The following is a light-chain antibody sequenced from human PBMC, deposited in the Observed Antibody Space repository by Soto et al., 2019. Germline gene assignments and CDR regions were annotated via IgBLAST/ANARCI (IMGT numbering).Light chain of an antibody. CDR1: SSDVGGYNY. CDR3: SSYAGSNTVV. V-gene: IGLV2-8*01. J-gene: IGLJ2*01. Sequence: LTQPPSASGSPGQSVTISCTGTSSDVGGYNYVSWYQQHPGKAPKLMIYEVSKRPSGVPDRFSGSKSGNTASLTVSGLQAEDEADYYCSSYAGSNTVVFGGGTKLTVL. CDR2: EVS.